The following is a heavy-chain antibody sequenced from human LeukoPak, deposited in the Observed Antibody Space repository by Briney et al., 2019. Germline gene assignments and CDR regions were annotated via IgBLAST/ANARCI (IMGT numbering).Heavy chain of an antibody. Sequence: PGGSLRLSCAASGFTFSSYSMNWVRQAPGKGLEWVSSISSSSSYIYYAGSVKGRFTISRDNAKNSLYLQMNSLRAEDTAVYYCARDIEDYGDYWGQGTLVTVSS. V-gene: IGHV3-21*01. CDR3: ARDIEDYGDY. J-gene: IGHJ4*02. CDR2: ISSSSSYI. CDR1: GFTFSSYS.